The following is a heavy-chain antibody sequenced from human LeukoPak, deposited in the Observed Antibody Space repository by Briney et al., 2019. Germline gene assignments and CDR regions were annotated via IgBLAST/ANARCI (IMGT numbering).Heavy chain of an antibody. J-gene: IGHJ4*02. CDR2: ISTTSDYI. CDR1: GFTFSGYS. V-gene: IGHV3-21*01. CDR3: ARGGIYSQGFDY. Sequence: GGSLRLSCAASGFTFSGYSMNWVRQAPGKGLEWVSSISTTSDYIHYADSLKGRVAISRDNAKNSLYLQRNSLRAEDTAVYYCARGGIYSQGFDYWGQGSLVTVSS. D-gene: IGHD6-13*01.